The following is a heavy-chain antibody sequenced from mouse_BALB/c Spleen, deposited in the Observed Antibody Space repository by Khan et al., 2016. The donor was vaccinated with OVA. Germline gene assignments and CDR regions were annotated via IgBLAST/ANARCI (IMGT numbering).Heavy chain of an antibody. V-gene: IGHV1-9*01. CDR2: ILPGSDSP. Sequence: QVQLQQSGTELLKPGASVKISCKATGYTFSSYWIEWIKQRTGHGLEWIGEILPGSDSPNYNERFMGKATFTADTSSNPAYMQLSSLTSEDSAVYYWARQGGGYVSWFAYWGQGTLVTVSA. J-gene: IGHJ3*01. D-gene: IGHD2-2*01. CDR3: ARQGGGYVSWFAY. CDR1: GYTFSSYW.